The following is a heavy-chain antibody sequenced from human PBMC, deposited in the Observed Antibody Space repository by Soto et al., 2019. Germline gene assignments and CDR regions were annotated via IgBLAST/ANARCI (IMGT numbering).Heavy chain of an antibody. V-gene: IGHV3-23*01. Sequence: EVQLLESGGGLVQPGGSLRLSCAASGFTFNDYAMHWVRQAPGKGLEGLSEISGSGGVTYYADSVRGRFTISRDNTKNIMSLQINSLRAEDTALYYCAKDAAAGGDAFDLWVHGTMVTVSP. CDR1: GFTFNDYA. J-gene: IGHJ3*01. CDR2: ISGSGGVT. D-gene: IGHD6-25*01. CDR3: AKDAAAGGDAFDL.